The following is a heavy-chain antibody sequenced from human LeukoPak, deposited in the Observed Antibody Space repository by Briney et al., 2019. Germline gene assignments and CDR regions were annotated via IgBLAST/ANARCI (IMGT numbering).Heavy chain of an antibody. CDR3: ARSSEGNWFDP. J-gene: IGHJ5*02. CDR2: IYHSGST. CDR1: GGSISSYY. Sequence: PSETLSLTCTVSGGSISSYYWSWIRQPPGKGLEWIGSIYHSGSTYYNPSLKSRVTISVDTSKNQFSLKLSSVTAADTAVYYCARSSEGNWFDPWGQGTLVTVSS. V-gene: IGHV4-59*08. D-gene: IGHD3-10*01.